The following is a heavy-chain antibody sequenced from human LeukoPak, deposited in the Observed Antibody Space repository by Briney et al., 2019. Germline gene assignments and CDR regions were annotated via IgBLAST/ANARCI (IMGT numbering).Heavy chain of an antibody. Sequence: ASVKVSCKASGYTFTGYYMHWVRQAPGQGLEWMGRINPNTGGTKYAQRFQDRVTMTRDTAISTAYMEVSRLRYDDTAVYYCARPLRVTMIRGAAFRASSDFDPWGQGTLVTVSS. CDR3: ARPLRVTMIRGAAFRASSDFDP. D-gene: IGHD3-10*01. CDR2: INPNTGGT. J-gene: IGHJ5*02. V-gene: IGHV1-2*06. CDR1: GYTFTGYY.